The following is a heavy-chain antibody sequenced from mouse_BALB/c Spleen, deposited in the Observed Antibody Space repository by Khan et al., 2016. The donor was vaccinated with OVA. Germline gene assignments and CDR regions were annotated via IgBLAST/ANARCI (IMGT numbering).Heavy chain of an antibody. J-gene: IGHJ2*01. V-gene: IGHV1-20*02. CDR3: ARIYGSDFDY. Sequence: VQLQQSGPELVKPGASVKISCKASGYSFTGYFIHWVMQSHGKSLEWIGRINPHIGETFYNQKFRGKATLTVDESSSTVHMELRSLASEDSAVYFCARIYGSDFDYWGQGTTLTVSS. CDR1: GYSFTGYF. CDR2: INPHIGET. D-gene: IGHD1-1*01.